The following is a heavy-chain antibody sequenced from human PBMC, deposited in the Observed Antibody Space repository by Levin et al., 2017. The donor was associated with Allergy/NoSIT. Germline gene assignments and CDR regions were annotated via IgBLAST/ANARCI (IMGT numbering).Heavy chain of an antibody. V-gene: IGHV3-21*01. CDR3: ARAGATVTTPGSWYYHGMDV. CDR1: GFPFSDYN. D-gene: IGHD4-17*01. J-gene: IGHJ6*02. CDR2: IHSSSSYI. Sequence: GGSLRLSCAASGFPFSDYNMNWVRQSPGKGLEWVSSIHSSSSYIYYADSVRGRFTISRDNAKNSVYLQMNSLRAEDTAVYYCARAGATVTTPGSWYYHGMDVWGQGTTFTVSS.